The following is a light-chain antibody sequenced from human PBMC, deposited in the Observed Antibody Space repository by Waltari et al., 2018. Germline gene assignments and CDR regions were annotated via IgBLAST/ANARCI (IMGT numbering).Light chain of an antibody. Sequence: EIVLTQSPGTLSLSPGETVTLSCRASQRVSTSHLAWFQHKLGQAPRLLIYAASTRAPGVPGRFSGSGSGTDFTLTVTGLEPEDFAVYFCQHYSGSPLYSFSQGTKLELK. CDR2: AAS. CDR3: QHYSGSPLYS. J-gene: IGKJ2*03. CDR1: QRVSTSH. V-gene: IGKV3-20*01.